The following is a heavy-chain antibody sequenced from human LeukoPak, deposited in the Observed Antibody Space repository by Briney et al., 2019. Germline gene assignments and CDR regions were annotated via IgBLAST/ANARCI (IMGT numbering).Heavy chain of an antibody. D-gene: IGHD2-2*01. CDR3: ARVWESIVVVPYGMDV. Sequence: GASVKVSCKASGYTFTSYAMNWVRQAPGQGLEWMGWISTNTGNPTYAQGFTGRFVFSLDTSVSTAYLQISSLKAEDTAVYYCARVWESIVVVPYGMDVWGQGTTVTVSS. J-gene: IGHJ6*02. V-gene: IGHV7-4-1*02. CDR1: GYTFTSYA. CDR2: ISTNTGNP.